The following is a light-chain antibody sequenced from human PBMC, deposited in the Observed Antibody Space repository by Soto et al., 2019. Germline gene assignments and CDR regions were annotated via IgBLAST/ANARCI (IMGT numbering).Light chain of an antibody. CDR2: EVR. CDR1: SSDIGGYNS. V-gene: IGLV2-14*01. CDR3: SSYTSSVAHV. J-gene: IGLJ1*01. Sequence: QSVLTQPASVSGSPGQSITISCTGTSSDIGGYNSVSWYQQHPGKAPKLMIYEVRNRPSGISNRFSGSKSGNTASLTISGXQAEDEADYYCSSYTSSVAHVFGTGTKVTVL.